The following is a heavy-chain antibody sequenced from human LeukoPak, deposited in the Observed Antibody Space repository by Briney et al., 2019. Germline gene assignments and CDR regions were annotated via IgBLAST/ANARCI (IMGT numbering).Heavy chain of an antibody. J-gene: IGHJ4*02. CDR1: GFTFSDYY. CDR2: ISSSGSTT. D-gene: IGHD4-23*01. V-gene: IGHV3-11*01. CDR3: AAWEGWQLVQADY. Sequence: GGSLRLSCAASGFTFSDYYMSWIRQAPGKGLEWVSYISSSGSTTYYADSVEGRFTISRDNAKNSLYLQMNSLRAEDTAVYYCAAWEGWQLVQADYWGQGTLVTVSS.